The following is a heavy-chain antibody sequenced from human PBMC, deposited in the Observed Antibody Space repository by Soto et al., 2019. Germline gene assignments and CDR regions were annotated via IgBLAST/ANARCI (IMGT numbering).Heavy chain of an antibody. J-gene: IGHJ3*02. CDR1: GYTFTSYG. CDR2: ISAYNGNT. V-gene: IGHV1-18*01. D-gene: IGHD3-22*01. Sequence: ASVKVSCKASGYTFTSYGISWVRQAPGQGLEWMGWISAYNGNTNYAQKLQGRVTMTTDTSTSTAYMELRSLRSDDTAVYYCARETYYYDSSGYYGAFDIWGQGTMVTVSS. CDR3: ARETYYYDSSGYYGAFDI.